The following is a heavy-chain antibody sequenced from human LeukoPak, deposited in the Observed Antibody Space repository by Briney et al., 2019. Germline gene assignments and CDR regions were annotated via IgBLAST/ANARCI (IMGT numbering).Heavy chain of an antibody. D-gene: IGHD1-26*01. CDR3: ARARMQREPRRAFGI. Sequence: TSESLSLTCGVSDYSISSDYYWGWIRQPPGKGLEGIGSSYHSGTAYYTPSLNSRVTISVDTSKNQFSLKLNSVTAADTAVYYCARARMQREPRRAFGIWGQGTKVTVSS. J-gene: IGHJ3*02. V-gene: IGHV4-38-2*01. CDR1: DYSISSDYY. CDR2: SYHSGTA.